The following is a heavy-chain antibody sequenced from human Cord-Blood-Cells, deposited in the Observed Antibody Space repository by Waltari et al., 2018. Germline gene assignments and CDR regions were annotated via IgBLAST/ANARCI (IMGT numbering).Heavy chain of an antibody. CDR3: ARRGGGCGGDCYTFDY. J-gene: IGHJ4*02. V-gene: IGHV4-39*07. D-gene: IGHD2-21*02. Sequence: QLQLQESGPGLVKPSETLSLTCTVSGGSISSSSYSWGWFRAPPGKGLEWIGSIYYSGSTYYNPSLKSRVTISVDTSKNQFSLKLSSVTAADTAVYYCARRGGGCGGDCYTFDYWGQGTLVTVSS. CDR2: IYYSGST. CDR1: GGSISSSSYS.